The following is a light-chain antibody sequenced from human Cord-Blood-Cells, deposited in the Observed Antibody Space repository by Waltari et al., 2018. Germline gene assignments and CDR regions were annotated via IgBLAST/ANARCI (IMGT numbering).Light chain of an antibody. CDR2: DIS. CDR3: SSYTSSSTLV. V-gene: IGLV2-14*01. CDR1: SSDVGGYNY. J-gene: IGLJ1*01. Sequence: QSALTQPASVSGSPGQSITISCTGTSSDVGGYNYVSWYQQHPGKAPKPVIYDISKRPSGFSNRFSGSKSGNTASLTISGLQAEDEADYYCSSYTSSSTLVFGTGTKVTVL.